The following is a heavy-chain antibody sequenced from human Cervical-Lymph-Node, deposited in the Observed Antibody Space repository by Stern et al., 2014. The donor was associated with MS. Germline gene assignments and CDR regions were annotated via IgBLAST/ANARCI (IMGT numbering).Heavy chain of an antibody. CDR3: AREATRIVVGIDY. V-gene: IGHV1-2*06. Sequence: MQLVESGTQMQKPGASVKVSCKASGYTFTAFFIHWVRHVPGQGLEWMGRLNPNSDDPTYAQNFRDRVTLTSDTSIGTAYLELSRLTSADTAVYYCAREATRIVVGIDYWGQGTQVTVSS. CDR1: GYTFTAFF. D-gene: IGHD1-26*01. J-gene: IGHJ4*02. CDR2: LNPNSDDP.